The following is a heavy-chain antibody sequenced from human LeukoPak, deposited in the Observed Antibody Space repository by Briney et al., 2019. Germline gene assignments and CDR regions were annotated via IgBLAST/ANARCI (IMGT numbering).Heavy chain of an antibody. CDR3: ARIDAFDI. CDR2: ISSRGSNT. Sequence: GSLTLSCAASGFTFSNYNMNWVGQAPGKGLEWVSYISSRGSNTYYADSVKGRFTISRDNAKNSLYLQMNSLRAEDTAVYYCARIDAFDIWGQGTMVTDPS. J-gene: IGHJ3*02. V-gene: IGHV3-21*06. CDR1: GFTFSNYN.